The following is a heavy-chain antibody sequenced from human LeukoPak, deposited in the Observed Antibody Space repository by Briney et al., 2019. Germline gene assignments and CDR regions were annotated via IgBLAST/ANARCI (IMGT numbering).Heavy chain of an antibody. CDR2: IKSKTDGGTT. J-gene: IGHJ3*02. CDR1: GFTFSNAW. CDR3: TTAPRGYCSGGSCSFAFDI. V-gene: IGHV3-15*01. D-gene: IGHD2-15*01. Sequence: GGSLRLSCAASGFTFSNAWMSWVRQAPGKGLEWVGRIKSKTDGGTTDYAAPVKGRFTTSRDDSKNTLYLQMNSLKTEDTAVYYCTTAPRGYCSGGSCSFAFDIWGQGTMVTVSS.